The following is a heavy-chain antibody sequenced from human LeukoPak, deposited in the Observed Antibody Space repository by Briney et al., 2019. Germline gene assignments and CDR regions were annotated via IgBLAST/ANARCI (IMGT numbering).Heavy chain of an antibody. CDR2: IYYSGST. D-gene: IGHD2-8*01. V-gene: IGHV4-59*12. CDR3: SRENGAFSPFGY. J-gene: IGHJ4*02. CDR1: GGSISSYY. Sequence: PSETLSLTCTVSGGSISSYYWSWIRQPPGKGLEWIGYIYYSGSTNYNPSLKSRVTISVDTSKNQFSLNLTSVTAADTAVYYCSRENGAFSPFGYWGQGTLVTVLS.